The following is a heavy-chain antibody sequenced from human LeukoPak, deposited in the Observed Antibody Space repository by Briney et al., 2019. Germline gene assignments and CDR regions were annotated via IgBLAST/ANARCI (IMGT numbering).Heavy chain of an antibody. D-gene: IGHD2-15*01. V-gene: IGHV3-23*01. J-gene: IGHJ4*02. CDR2: ISGSGGST. CDR3: AKGDCSSSSCQLGY. Sequence: GGSLRLSCAASGFTFSSYGMSWVRQAPGKGLEWVSGISGSGGSTYYADSVKGRFTISRDNSKNTLYLQMSSLRAEDTAVYHCAKGDCSSSSCQLGYWGQGSLVTVSP. CDR1: GFTFSSYG.